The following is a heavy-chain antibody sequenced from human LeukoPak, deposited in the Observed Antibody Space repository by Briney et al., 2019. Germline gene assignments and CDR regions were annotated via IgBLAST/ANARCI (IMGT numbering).Heavy chain of an antibody. CDR1: GFTFTSYV. D-gene: IGHD6-13*01. J-gene: IGHJ5*02. Sequence: GGSLRLSCAASGFTFTSYVMHWVRQAPGKGLQWVALISYDGSNKYYADSVKGRFTISRDNSKNTLYLQMNSLRAEDTAVHYCARPRGAAAGTFGFDPWGQGTLVTVSS. CDR2: ISYDGSNK. V-gene: IGHV3-30*03. CDR3: ARPRGAAAGTFGFDP.